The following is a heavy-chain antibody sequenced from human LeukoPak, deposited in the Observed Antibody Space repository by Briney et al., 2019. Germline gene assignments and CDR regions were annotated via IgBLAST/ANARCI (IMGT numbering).Heavy chain of an antibody. J-gene: IGHJ4*02. CDR1: GFTFSSYS. V-gene: IGHV3-21*01. CDR3: VRFLGPGGNSYASGY. CDR2: IHSSSIYI. D-gene: IGHD5-18*01. Sequence: GGSLRLSCAASGFTFSSYSMTWVRQAPGRGLEWVSSIHSSSIYIYYTDSEKGRFIISRDNAKNSLYLQMSSLRAEDTAVYYCVRFLGPGGNSYASGYWGQGTLVTVSS.